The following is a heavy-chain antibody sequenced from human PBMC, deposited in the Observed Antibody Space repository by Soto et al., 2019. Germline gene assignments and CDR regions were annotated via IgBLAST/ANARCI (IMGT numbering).Heavy chain of an antibody. CDR3: ASGIGGGYSYGSWWFDP. CDR2: IIPILGIA. CDR1: GGTFSSYT. Sequence: SVKVSCKASGGTFSSYTSIWVRQAPGQGLEWMGRIIPILGIANYAQKFQGRVTITADKSTSTAYMELSSLRSEDTAVYYCASGIGGGYSYGSWWFDPWGQGTLVTVSS. J-gene: IGHJ5*02. D-gene: IGHD5-18*01. V-gene: IGHV1-69*02.